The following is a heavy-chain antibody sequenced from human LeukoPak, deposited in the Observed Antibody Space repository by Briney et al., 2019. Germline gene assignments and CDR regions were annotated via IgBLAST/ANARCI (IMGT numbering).Heavy chain of an antibody. D-gene: IGHD6-13*01. CDR3: ARGGIAAAGAYFDY. V-gene: IGHV3-21*01. CDR1: GFTFSIYS. J-gene: IGHJ4*02. CDR2: ISSSSSYI. Sequence: NPGGSLRLSCAASGFTFSIYSMNWVRQAPGKGLEWVSSISSSSSYIYYADSVKGRFTISRDNAKNSLYLQMNSLRAEDTAVYYCARGGIAAAGAYFDYWGQGTLVTVSS.